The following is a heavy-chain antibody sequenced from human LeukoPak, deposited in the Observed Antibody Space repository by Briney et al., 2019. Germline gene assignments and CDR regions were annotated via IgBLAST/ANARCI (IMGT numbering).Heavy chain of an antibody. CDR2: IYHSGST. CDR1: GGSISSGGYY. Sequence: SQTLSLTCTVSGGSISSGGYYWSWIRQPPGKGLEWIGYIYHSGSTNYNPSLKSRVTISVDTSKNQFSLKLSSVTAADTAVYYCARETSWILEWLPPHDAFDIWGQGTMVTVSS. J-gene: IGHJ3*02. CDR3: ARETSWILEWLPPHDAFDI. D-gene: IGHD3-3*01. V-gene: IGHV4-30-2*05.